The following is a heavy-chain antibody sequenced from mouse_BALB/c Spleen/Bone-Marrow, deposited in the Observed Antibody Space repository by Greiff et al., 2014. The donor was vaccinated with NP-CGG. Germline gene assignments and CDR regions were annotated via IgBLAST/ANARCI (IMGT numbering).Heavy chain of an antibody. V-gene: IGHV5-9-3*01. Sequence: EVHLVESGGGLVKPGGSLKLSCAASGFTFSSYAMSWVRQTPEKRLEWVATISSGGSYTYYPDSVKGRFTISRDNAKNTLYLQMSSLRSEDTAMYYCASRFRGAMDYWGQGTSVTVSS. J-gene: IGHJ4*01. CDR3: ASRFRGAMDY. CDR2: ISSGGSYT. CDR1: GFTFSSYA.